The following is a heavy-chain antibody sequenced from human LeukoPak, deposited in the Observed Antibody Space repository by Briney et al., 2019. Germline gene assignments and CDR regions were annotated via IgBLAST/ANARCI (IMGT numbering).Heavy chain of an antibody. D-gene: IGHD2-8*01. Sequence: QSGGSLRLSCAASGFTFDDYAMHWVRQAPGKGLEWVSGISWNSGSIGYADSGKGRFTISRDNAKNSLYLQMNSLRAEDTALYYCARGNGVCCEYYYYGMDVWGQGTTVTVSS. CDR2: ISWNSGSI. J-gene: IGHJ6*02. CDR3: ARGNGVCCEYYYYGMDV. V-gene: IGHV3-9*01. CDR1: GFTFDDYA.